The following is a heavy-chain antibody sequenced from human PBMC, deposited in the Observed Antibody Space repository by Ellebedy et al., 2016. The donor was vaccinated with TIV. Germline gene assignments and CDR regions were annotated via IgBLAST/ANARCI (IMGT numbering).Heavy chain of an antibody. Sequence: GESLKISXAASGFTFSNHWMSWVRQVPGKGLEWVANIKQDGSEKYCVDSVKGRFTISRDNAKNSLYLQMNSLRAEDTAVYYCARAVGGSGSYWGQGTLVTVSP. J-gene: IGHJ4*02. CDR2: IKQDGSEK. CDR3: ARAVGGSGSY. CDR1: GFTFSNHW. D-gene: IGHD3-10*01. V-gene: IGHV3-7*01.